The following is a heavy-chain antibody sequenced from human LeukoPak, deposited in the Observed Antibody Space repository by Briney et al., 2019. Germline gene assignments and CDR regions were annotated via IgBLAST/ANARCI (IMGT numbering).Heavy chain of an antibody. V-gene: IGHV4-39*07. CDR1: GGSISSSSYY. CDR2: IYYSGST. D-gene: IGHD6-13*01. CDR3: ARSGGSWGDAFDI. Sequence: IPSETLSLTCTVSGGSISSSSYYWGWIRQPPGKGLEWIGSIYYSGSTNYNPSLKSRVTISVDTSKNQFSLKLSSVTAADTAVYYCARSGGSWGDAFDIWGQGTMVTVSS. J-gene: IGHJ3*02.